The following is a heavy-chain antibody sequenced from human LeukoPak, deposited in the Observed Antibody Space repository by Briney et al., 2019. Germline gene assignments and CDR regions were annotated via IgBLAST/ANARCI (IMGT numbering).Heavy chain of an antibody. D-gene: IGHD3-10*01. Sequence: PSGTLSLTCTVSGGSISSSNWWSWVRQPPGKGLEWIGEVYHSGSTTYNSSLKSRLTMSIDKSKNHFSLNLSSVTAADTAVYYCARRYYGSGTNYFDYWGQGTLVTVSS. J-gene: IGHJ4*02. CDR1: GGSISSSNW. CDR2: VYHSGST. V-gene: IGHV4-4*02. CDR3: ARRYYGSGTNYFDY.